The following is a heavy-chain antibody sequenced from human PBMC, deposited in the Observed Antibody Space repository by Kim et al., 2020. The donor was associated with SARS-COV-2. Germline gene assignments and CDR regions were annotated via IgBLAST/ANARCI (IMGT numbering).Heavy chain of an antibody. Sequence: SETLSLTCAVYGGSFSGYYWSWIRQPPGKGLEWIGEINHSGSTNYNPSLKSRVTISVDTSKNQFSLKLSSVTAADTAVYYCARGRSGSYPSFAYYYGMDVWGQGTTVTVSS. J-gene: IGHJ6*02. CDR3: ARGRSGSYPSFAYYYGMDV. D-gene: IGHD1-26*01. V-gene: IGHV4-34*01. CDR2: INHSGST. CDR1: GGSFSGYY.